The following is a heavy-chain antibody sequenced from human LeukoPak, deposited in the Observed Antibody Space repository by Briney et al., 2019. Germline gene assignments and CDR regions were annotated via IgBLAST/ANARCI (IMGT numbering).Heavy chain of an antibody. CDR3: VKDKWIDH. J-gene: IGHJ4*02. D-gene: IGHD2-8*01. Sequence: GGSLRLSCSVSGFTFSSYTMHWVRQAPGKGLEYVSSININGGRTYYADSVKGRFTISRDNSKNTLYRQMSSLRAEDTAVYYCVKDKWIDHWGQGTLVTVSS. V-gene: IGHV3-64D*09. CDR2: ININGGRT. CDR1: GFTFSSYT.